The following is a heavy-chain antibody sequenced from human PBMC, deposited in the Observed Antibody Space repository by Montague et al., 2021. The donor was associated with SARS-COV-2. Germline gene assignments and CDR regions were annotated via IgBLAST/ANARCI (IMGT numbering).Heavy chain of an antibody. J-gene: IGHJ4*02. Sequence: SLRLSCAASGFTFRNYAMILFRQAPGKGLEWVSGISGSADITYYSDSVKGRFTISRDNSKNTLYLQMSSLRAGDTAVYYCAKDREVATGGLYYFDYWGQGTLVTVSS. CDR1: GFTFRNYA. CDR2: ISGSADIT. D-gene: IGHD5-24*01. CDR3: AKDREVATGGLYYFDY. V-gene: IGHV3-23*01.